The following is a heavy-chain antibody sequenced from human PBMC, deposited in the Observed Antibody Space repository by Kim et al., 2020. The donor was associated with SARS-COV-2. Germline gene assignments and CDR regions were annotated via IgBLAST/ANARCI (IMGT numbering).Heavy chain of an antibody. D-gene: IGHD1-26*01. J-gene: IGHJ6*02. V-gene: IGHV4-59*01. CDR3: ARDNSGSYGMDV. Sequence: KYNPSLTSRVTISVDTSKNQFSLKLTSVTAADTAVYYCARDNSGSYGMDVLGQGTTVTVSS.